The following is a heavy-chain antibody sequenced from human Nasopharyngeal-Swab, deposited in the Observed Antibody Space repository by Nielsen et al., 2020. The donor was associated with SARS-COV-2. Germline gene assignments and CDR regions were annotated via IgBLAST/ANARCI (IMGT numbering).Heavy chain of an antibody. J-gene: IGHJ4*02. CDR3: AKDLRGPYFF. CDR2: ISGSGDISGSGGST. Sequence: VRQAPGKGLEWVAAISGSGDISGSGGSTYYAGSVKGRFTISRDNSKNTLSLQMNSLRAEDTAVYYCAKDLRGPYFFWGQGTLVTVSS. V-gene: IGHV3-23*01. D-gene: IGHD2/OR15-2a*01.